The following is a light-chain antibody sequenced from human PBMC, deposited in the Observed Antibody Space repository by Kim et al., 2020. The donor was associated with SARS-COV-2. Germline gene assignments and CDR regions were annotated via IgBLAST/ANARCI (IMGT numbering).Light chain of an antibody. J-gene: IGKJ2*01. Sequence: EIVLTQSPGTLSLSPGERTTLSCRASQSFSNSFLAWYQQKPGQAPRLLIYDASNRATGIPDRFSGSGSGTDFTLTISRLEPEDFAVYYCQQYGTSPPYTFGQGTNLEIK. CDR1: QSFSNSF. V-gene: IGKV3-20*01. CDR2: DAS. CDR3: QQYGTSPPYT.